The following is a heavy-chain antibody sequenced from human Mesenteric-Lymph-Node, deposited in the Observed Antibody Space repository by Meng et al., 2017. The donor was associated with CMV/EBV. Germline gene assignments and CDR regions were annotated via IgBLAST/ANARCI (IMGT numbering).Heavy chain of an antibody. CDR1: GYTFISYG. Sequence: ASVKVSCKASGYTFISYGISWVRQAPGQGLEWMGWISRYNGNTNYAQKFQGRVTMTTDTSTSTAHMELRSLRSDDTAVYYCAREGVVVPAARDDYYYGMDVWGQGTTVTVSS. CDR3: AREGVVVPAARDDYYYGMDV. D-gene: IGHD2-2*01. CDR2: ISRYNGNT. J-gene: IGHJ6*02. V-gene: IGHV1-18*01.